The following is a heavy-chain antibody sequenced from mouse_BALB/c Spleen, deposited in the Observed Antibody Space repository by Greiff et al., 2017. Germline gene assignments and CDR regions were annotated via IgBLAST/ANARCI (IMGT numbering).Heavy chain of an antibody. CDR3: ARRRDYDETRYWYFDV. V-gene: IGHV1S127*01. D-gene: IGHD2-4*01. CDR2: IDPSNSET. Sequence: QVQLQQSGPELVRPGASVKMACKASGYTFTSYWMHWVKQRPGQGLEWIGMIDPSNSETRLNQKFKDKATLNVDKSSNTAYMQLSSLTSEDSAVYYCARRRDYDETRYWYFDVWGAGTTVTVSS. CDR1: GYTFTSYW. J-gene: IGHJ1*01.